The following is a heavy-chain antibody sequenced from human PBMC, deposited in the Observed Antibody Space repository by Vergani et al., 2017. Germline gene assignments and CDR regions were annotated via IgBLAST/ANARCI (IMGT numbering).Heavy chain of an antibody. V-gene: IGHV1-69*04. D-gene: IGHD2-15*01. CDR2: IIPILGIA. Sequence: QVQLVQSGAEVKKPGSSVKVSCKASGGTFSSYAISWVRQAPGQGLEWMGRIIPILGIANYTQKFQGRVTITADKSTSTAYMELSSLRSEGTAVYYCARDLYCSGGGCYHGYWGQGTLVTVSS. CDR1: GGTFSSYA. CDR3: ARDLYCSGGGCYHGY. J-gene: IGHJ4*02.